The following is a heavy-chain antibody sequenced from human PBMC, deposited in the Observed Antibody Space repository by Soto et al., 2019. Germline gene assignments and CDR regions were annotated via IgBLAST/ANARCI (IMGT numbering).Heavy chain of an antibody. D-gene: IGHD2-2*03. Sequence: ASVKVSCKASGYTFTAYTIHWVRQAPGQRLEWMGWINVANGNTEYSQKFQGRVTITRDTSASTAYMDLSSLTSEDTAVYYCARDGFGYCSSTSCYVFDYWGQGTLVPVSS. CDR2: INVANGNT. V-gene: IGHV1-3*01. J-gene: IGHJ4*02. CDR3: ARDGFGYCSSTSCYVFDY. CDR1: GYTFTAYT.